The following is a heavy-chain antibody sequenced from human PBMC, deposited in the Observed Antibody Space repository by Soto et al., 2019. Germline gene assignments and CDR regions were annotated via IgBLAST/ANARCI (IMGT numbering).Heavy chain of an antibody. V-gene: IGHV3-23*01. J-gene: IGHJ4*02. Sequence: VSLRLSFAASGITFRNYSMSWVRQAPGKGLEWVSTISGSGGSTYYADSVKGRFTISRDNSKNTLYLQMNSLRAEDTAVYYCAKDPEWELPKYYFDYWGQGTLVTV. D-gene: IGHD1-26*01. CDR3: AKDPEWELPKYYFDY. CDR2: ISGSGGST. CDR1: GITFRNYS.